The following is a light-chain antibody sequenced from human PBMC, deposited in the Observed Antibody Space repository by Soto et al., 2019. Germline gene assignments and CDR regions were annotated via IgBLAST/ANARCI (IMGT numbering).Light chain of an antibody. Sequence: QSALTQPASVSGSPGQSITITCTGTSRDVGSSDYVSWYQQHPGKAPKLIIYEVNKRPSGISSRFSGSKSGNTASLTISGLQAEDEADYYCYSFAGFNTQFGGGTKLTVL. CDR2: EVN. J-gene: IGLJ2*01. CDR1: SRDVGSSDY. CDR3: YSFAGFNTQ. V-gene: IGLV2-23*02.